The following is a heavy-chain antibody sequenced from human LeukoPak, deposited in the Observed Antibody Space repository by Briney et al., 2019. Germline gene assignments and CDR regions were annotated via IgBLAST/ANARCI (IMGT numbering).Heavy chain of an antibody. CDR3: ARAYYDFWSGYHPDYYYGMDV. CDR1: GYTFTSYG. CDR2: ISAYNGNT. D-gene: IGHD3-3*01. J-gene: IGHJ6*02. V-gene: IGHV1-18*01. Sequence: ASVKVSCKASGYTFTSYGISWVRQAPGQGLEWMGWISAYNGNTNYAQKLQGRVTMTTDTSTSTAYMGLRSLRSDDTAVYYCARAYYDFWSGYHPDYYYGMDVWGQGTTVTVSS.